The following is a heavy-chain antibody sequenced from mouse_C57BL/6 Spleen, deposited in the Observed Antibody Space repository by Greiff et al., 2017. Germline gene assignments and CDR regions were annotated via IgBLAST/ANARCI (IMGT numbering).Heavy chain of an antibody. CDR3: ARGRVNAMDY. J-gene: IGHJ4*01. CDR1: GYAFTNYL. V-gene: IGHV1-54*01. Sequence: QVQLQQSGAELVRPGTSVKVSCKASGYAFTNYLIEWVKQRPGQGLEWIGVINPGSGGTNYNEKFKGKATLTADKSSSTAYMQLSSLTSEDSAVYFCARGRVNAMDYWGQGTSVTVSS. CDR2: INPGSGGT.